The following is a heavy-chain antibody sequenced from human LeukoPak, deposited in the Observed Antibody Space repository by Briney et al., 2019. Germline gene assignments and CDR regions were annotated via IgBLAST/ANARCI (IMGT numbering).Heavy chain of an antibody. Sequence: PGRSLRLSCAASGFSFSSYGMHWVRQAPGKGLEWVAVIWYDGSNKNYAASVKGRFTISRDNSKNMLYLQMNSLRVEDTALYYCASHGGLWGQGTLVTVSS. J-gene: IGHJ4*02. V-gene: IGHV3-33*01. D-gene: IGHD5-12*01. CDR2: IWYDGSNK. CDR3: ASHGGL. CDR1: GFSFSSYG.